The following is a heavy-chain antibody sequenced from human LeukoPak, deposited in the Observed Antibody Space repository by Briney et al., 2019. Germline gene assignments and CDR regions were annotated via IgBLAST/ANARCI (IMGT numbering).Heavy chain of an antibody. V-gene: IGHV3-21*01. CDR1: GFTFSSYS. J-gene: IGHJ5*02. Sequence: GGSLRLSCAASGFTFSSYSMNWVRQAPGKGLEWVSSITRSNYIYYADSVKGRFTISRDNSKNTLYLQMNSLRAEDTAVYYCARDRYCSGGSCYSRLDPWGQGTLVTVSS. CDR3: ARDRYCSGGSCYSRLDP. CDR2: ITRSNYI. D-gene: IGHD2-15*01.